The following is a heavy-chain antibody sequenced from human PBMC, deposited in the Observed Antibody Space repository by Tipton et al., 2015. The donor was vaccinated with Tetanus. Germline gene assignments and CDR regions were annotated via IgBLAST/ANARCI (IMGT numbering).Heavy chain of an antibody. CDR2: ISNSGVT. J-gene: IGHJ6*02. D-gene: IGHD2-15*01. CDR1: GDSISSSRYY. CDR3: ARDQKSATLSHFFYGLDV. V-gene: IGHV4-61*03. Sequence: TLSLTCTVSGDSISSSRYYWSWIRQPPGKGLEWVGYISNSGVTNYNPSLKSRVTISLDTSKNHFSLRLSAVTAADTAVYYCARDQKSATLSHFFYGLDVWGQGTTVTVSS.